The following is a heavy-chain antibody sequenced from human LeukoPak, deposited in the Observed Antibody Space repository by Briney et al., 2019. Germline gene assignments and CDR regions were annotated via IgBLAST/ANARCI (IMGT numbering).Heavy chain of an antibody. CDR1: GFTFSSYD. Sequence: PGGPLRLPCAPSGFTFSSYDMHWVRQATEKGLEWVSAIGTAGDTYYPGSVKGRFTISRENAKNSLYLQMNSLRAEDTAVYYCAKGGSYFWDWGQGTLVTVSS. D-gene: IGHD1-26*01. CDR3: AKGGSYFWD. J-gene: IGHJ4*02. CDR2: IGTAGDT. V-gene: IGHV3-13*01.